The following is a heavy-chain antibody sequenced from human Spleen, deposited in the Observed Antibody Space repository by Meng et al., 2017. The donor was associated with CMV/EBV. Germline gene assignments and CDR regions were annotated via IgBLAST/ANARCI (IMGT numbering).Heavy chain of an antibody. CDR2: ISGSGTNI. V-gene: IGHV3-11*01. CDR3: ARWGGGNSGG. CDR1: GFTFSDFY. D-gene: IGHD3-10*01. Sequence: GESLKISCSASGFTFSDFYMSWIRKAPGKGLEWLAFISGSGTNIFYADAGKGRFTISRDNAKNSLYLQMNSLRVEDPSIYFCARWGGGNSGGWGRGTVVTVSS. J-gene: IGHJ4*01.